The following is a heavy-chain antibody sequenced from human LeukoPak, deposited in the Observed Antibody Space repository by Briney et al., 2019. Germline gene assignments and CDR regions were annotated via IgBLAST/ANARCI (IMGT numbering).Heavy chain of an antibody. CDR1: GYTFTGYY. Sequence: ASVKVSCKASGYTFTGYYMHWVRQAPGQGLEWMGWINPNRGGTNYAQKFQGRVTMTRDTSISTAYMELSRLRSDDTAVYYCARASTVTTYSDYWGQGTLVTVSS. D-gene: IGHD4-17*01. J-gene: IGHJ4*02. V-gene: IGHV1-2*02. CDR3: ARASTVTTYSDY. CDR2: INPNRGGT.